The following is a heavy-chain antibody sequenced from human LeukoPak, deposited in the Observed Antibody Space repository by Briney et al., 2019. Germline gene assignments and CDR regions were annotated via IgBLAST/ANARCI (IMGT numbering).Heavy chain of an antibody. CDR2: MNPNSGNT. CDR1: GYTFTSYD. V-gene: IGHV1-8*01. D-gene: IGHD2-2*01. Sequence: ASVKVSCKASGYTFTSYDINWVRQATGQGLEWMGWMNPNSGNTGYAQKFQGRATMTRNTSISTAYMELSSLRSEDTAVYYCATGYCSSISCSGINWFDPWGQGTLVTVSS. CDR3: ATGYCSSISCSGINWFDP. J-gene: IGHJ5*02.